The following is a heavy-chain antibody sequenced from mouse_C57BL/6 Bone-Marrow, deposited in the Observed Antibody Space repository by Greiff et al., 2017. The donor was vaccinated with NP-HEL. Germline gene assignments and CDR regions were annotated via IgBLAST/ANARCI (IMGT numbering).Heavy chain of an antibody. D-gene: IGHD1-1*01. CDR2: ISDGGSYT. CDR1: GFTFSSYA. CDR3: ARDNALVAHYAMDY. V-gene: IGHV5-4*01. J-gene: IGHJ4*01. Sequence: EVQVVESGGGLVKPGGSLKLSCAASGFTFSSYAMSWVRQTPEKRLEWVATISDGGSYTYYPDNVKGRFTISRDNAKNNLYLQMSHLKSEDTAMYYCARDNALVAHYAMDYWGQGTSVTVSS.